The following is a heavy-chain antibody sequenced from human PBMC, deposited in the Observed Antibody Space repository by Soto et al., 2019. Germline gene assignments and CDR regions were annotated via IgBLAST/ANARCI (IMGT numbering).Heavy chain of an antibody. CDR3: AREGGVWGSFRYFDY. CDR2: ISPYNGNT. CDR1: GYTFSSYV. Sequence: QVQLVQSGVEVQKPGASVKVSCKASGYTFSSYVINWLRQAPGQGREWMGWISPYNGNTNYGQNVQGRVIMATYTSTSIVDMELRSLRSGDTAVYYCAREGGVWGSFRYFDYWGQGTLVTVSP. V-gene: IGHV1-18*04. D-gene: IGHD3-16*02. J-gene: IGHJ4*02.